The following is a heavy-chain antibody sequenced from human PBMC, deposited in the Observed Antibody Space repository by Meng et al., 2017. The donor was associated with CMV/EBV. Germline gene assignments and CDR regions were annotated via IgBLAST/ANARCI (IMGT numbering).Heavy chain of an antibody. J-gene: IGHJ3*02. D-gene: IGHD1-26*01. CDR2: IYSGGST. CDR1: GFIVSSNY. Sequence: GESLMTSYASSGFIVSSNYMSWRRQAPGRGLEWVSVIYSGGSTYYADAVKGRFTISRDNSKNTRYLQMNSLRAEDTAVYYCARGTNSGSDSAIDIWGQGTMVTVSS. V-gene: IGHV3-53*01. CDR3: ARGTNSGSDSAIDI.